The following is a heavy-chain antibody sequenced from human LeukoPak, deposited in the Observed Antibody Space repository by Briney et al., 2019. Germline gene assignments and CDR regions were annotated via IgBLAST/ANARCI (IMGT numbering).Heavy chain of an antibody. Sequence: PGGTLRLSCAASGFTFSSYGMSWVRQAPGKRLEWVSAISGSGGSTYYADSVKGRFTISRDNSKNTLYLQMNSLRAEDTAVYYCAKDIGAMGDVFDYWGQGTLVTVSS. D-gene: IGHD5-18*01. CDR1: GFTFSSYG. J-gene: IGHJ4*02. CDR3: AKDIGAMGDVFDY. V-gene: IGHV3-23*01. CDR2: ISGSGGST.